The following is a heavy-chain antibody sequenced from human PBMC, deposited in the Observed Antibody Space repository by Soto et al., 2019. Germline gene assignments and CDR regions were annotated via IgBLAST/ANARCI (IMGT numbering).Heavy chain of an antibody. CDR2: ISSGGDTT. Sequence: PGGSLRLSCAASGFTFSSYAMSWVRRAPGMGLEWASGISSGGDTTDYADSVKGRFTISRDNSKNTLYLQLKSLTAEDTAVYYCVKDCRYPNIAAAGTRDFWGQGTQVTVSS. CDR1: GFTFSSYA. V-gene: IGHV3-23*01. J-gene: IGHJ4*02. CDR3: VKDCRYPNIAAAGTRDF. D-gene: IGHD6-13*01.